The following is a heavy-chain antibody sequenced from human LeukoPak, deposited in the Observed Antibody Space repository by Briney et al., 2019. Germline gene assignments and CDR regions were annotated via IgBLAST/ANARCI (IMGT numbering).Heavy chain of an antibody. CDR1: VASISSADYY. J-gene: IGHJ4*02. V-gene: IGHV4-39*01. CDR3: ERHCYSSGSLPLLSH. Sequence: SETLSLTCTVSVASISSADYYWAWIRQPPGKGLEWIATIYYIGSTYFNPSLTSPVTISVDTYKNHLSLKVKSVSGADTGVYYCERHCYSSGSLPLLSHWGQGTLVSVSS. CDR2: IYYIGST. D-gene: IGHD2-21*01.